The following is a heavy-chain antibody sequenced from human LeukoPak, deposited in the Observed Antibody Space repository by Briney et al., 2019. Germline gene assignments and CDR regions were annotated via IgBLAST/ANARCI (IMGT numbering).Heavy chain of an antibody. CDR2: IYYSVST. CDR3: ARDYDFWSGPHIRGAYGMDV. CDR1: GGSISSGGYY. D-gene: IGHD3-3*01. J-gene: IGHJ6*02. V-gene: IGHV4-31*03. Sequence: SETLSLTCTVSGGSISSGGYYWSWIRQHPGKGLEWIGCIYYSVSTYYNPSVKSRLTISVDTSKKQFSLKLNSVTAADTAVYYCARDYDFWSGPHIRGAYGMDVWGQGTTVTVSS.